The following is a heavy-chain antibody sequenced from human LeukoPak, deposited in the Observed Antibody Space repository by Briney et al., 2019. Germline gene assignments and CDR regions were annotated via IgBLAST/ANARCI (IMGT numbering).Heavy chain of an antibody. J-gene: IGHJ4*02. CDR3: AGTSSAKLGYFDY. D-gene: IGHD1-26*01. CDR1: GFTFSSYS. Sequence: GGSLRLSCAASGFTFSSYSMHWVRQAPGKGLEWVAVIWYDASNKYYADSVKGRFTISRDNSKNTLYLQMNSLRAEDTAVYYCAGTSSAKLGYFDYWGQGTLVTVSS. CDR2: IWYDASNK. V-gene: IGHV3-33*01.